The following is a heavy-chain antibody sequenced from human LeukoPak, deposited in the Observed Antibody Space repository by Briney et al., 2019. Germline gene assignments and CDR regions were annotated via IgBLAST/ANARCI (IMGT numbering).Heavy chain of an antibody. V-gene: IGHV4-59*05. CDR2: IYYSGST. Sequence: PSETLSLTCTVSGGSISSYYWSWIRQPPGKGLEWIGSIYYSGSTYYNPSLKSRVTISVDTSKNQFSLKLSSVTAADTAVYYCARMSGSYYYYFDYWGQGTLVTVSS. J-gene: IGHJ4*02. D-gene: IGHD1-26*01. CDR1: GGSISSYY. CDR3: ARMSGSYYYYFDY.